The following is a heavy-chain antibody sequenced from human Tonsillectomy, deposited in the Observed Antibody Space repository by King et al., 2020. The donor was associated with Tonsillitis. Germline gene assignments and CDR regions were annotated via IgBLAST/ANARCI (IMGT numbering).Heavy chain of an antibody. CDR1: GGSISSRGYS. CDR3: ARGPDPTFDY. Sequence: QLQESGSGLVKPSQTLSLTCAVSGGSISSRGYSWSWIRQPPGQGLEWIGYMHHSGSTYYNPSLNSRVTISVDRSNNQFSLKLNSVTAADTAVYYCARGPDPTFDYWGQGTLVTVSS. CDR2: MHHSGST. J-gene: IGHJ4*02. V-gene: IGHV4-30-2*01.